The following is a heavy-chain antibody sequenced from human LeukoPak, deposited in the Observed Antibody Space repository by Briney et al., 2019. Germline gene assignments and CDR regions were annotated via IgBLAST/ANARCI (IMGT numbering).Heavy chain of an antibody. J-gene: IGHJ6*03. CDR1: GFTFSRYG. CDR2: IRGSGGST. V-gene: IGHV3-23*01. CDR3: ARRAVAYYYYYMDV. Sequence: GGSLRLSCEASGFTFSRYGMSWVRQAPGKGLEWVSAIRGSGGSTYYADSVKGRFTISRDNSKNTLYLQMNSLRAEDTAVYYCARRAVAYYYYYMDVWGKGTTVTVSS. D-gene: IGHD6-19*01.